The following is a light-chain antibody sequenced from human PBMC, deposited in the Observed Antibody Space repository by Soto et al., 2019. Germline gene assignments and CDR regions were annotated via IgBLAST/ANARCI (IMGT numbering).Light chain of an antibody. CDR3: QQRYNWPLT. CDR2: EAS. V-gene: IGKV3-11*01. CDR1: QNVDTS. J-gene: IGKJ4*01. Sequence: DIVLTQSPGTLSLSPGETAYLSCRASQNVDTSLAWYQQRPGRAPRLLMSEASRGAAGIPARFSGTGSGTDFTLIINSLEPEDVAVYYCQQRYNWPLTFGAGTRVEI.